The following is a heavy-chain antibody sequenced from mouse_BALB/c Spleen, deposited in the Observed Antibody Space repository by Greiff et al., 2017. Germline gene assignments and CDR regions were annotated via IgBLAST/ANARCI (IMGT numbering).Heavy chain of an antibody. V-gene: IGHV5-17*02. CDR2: ISSGSSTI. Sequence: EVKLVESGGGLVQPGGSRKLSCAASGFTFSSFGMHWVRQAPEKGLEWVAYISSGSSTIYYADTVKGRFTISRYNPKNTLFLQMTSLRSEDTAMYYCARTPYYYGSTWFAYWGQGTLVTVSA. D-gene: IGHD1-1*01. CDR3: ARTPYYYGSTWFAY. J-gene: IGHJ3*01. CDR1: GFTFSSFG.